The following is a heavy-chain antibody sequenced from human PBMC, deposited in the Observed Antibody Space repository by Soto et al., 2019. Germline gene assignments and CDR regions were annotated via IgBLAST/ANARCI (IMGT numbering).Heavy chain of an antibody. Sequence: AGGSLRLSCAASGFTFSSYGMHWVRQAPGKGLEWVAAIWYDGSNKYYADSVKGRFTISRDNSKNTLYLQMNILRAEDTAVYYCAREGHGSDISYWFDPWGQGTLVTVSS. D-gene: IGHD3-9*01. V-gene: IGHV3-33*01. J-gene: IGHJ5*02. CDR2: IWYDGSNK. CDR1: GFTFSSYG. CDR3: AREGHGSDISYWFDP.